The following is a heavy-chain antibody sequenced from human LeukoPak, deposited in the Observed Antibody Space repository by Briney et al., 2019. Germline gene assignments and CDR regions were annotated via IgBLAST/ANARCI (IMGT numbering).Heavy chain of an antibody. D-gene: IGHD2-2*01. CDR2: IYTSGST. CDR3: ARDIVVPAAISPFMDYYYYMDV. Sequence: PSETLSLTCTVSGGSISSYYWSWIRQPAGKGLEWIGLIYTSGSTNYNPSLKSRVTMSVDTSKNQFSLKLSSVTAADTAVYYCARDIVVPAAISPFMDYYYYMDVWGKGTTVTVSS. CDR1: GGSISSYY. V-gene: IGHV4-4*07. J-gene: IGHJ6*03.